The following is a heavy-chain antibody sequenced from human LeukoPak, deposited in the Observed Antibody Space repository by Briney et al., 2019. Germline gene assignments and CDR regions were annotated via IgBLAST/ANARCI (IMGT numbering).Heavy chain of an antibody. CDR2: ISAYNGNT. CDR1: GYTFTSYG. CDR3: ARGGRYRGSYLASEIG. D-gene: IGHD1-26*01. V-gene: IGHV1-18*01. Sequence: SVKVSSKASGYTFTSYGIRSVRQAPGQGLEWMGWISAYNGNTNYAQKLQGRVTMTTDTSTSTAYMELRSLRSDATAVYDCARGGRYRGSYLASEIGWGQGTMVTVSS. J-gene: IGHJ3*01.